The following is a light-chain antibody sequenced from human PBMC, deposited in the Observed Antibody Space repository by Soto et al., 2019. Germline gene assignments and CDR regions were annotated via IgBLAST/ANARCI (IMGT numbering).Light chain of an antibody. Sequence: DIVLTQSPGTLSLSPGERATLSCRASQSVSDNHLAWYQQKPGQAPRLLIYRASRRATDIPDGFSGSGSGTEFSLTISRLEPEDFAVYYCQQYGSSPRFTFGPGTKVDI. CDR2: RAS. CDR1: QSVSDNH. V-gene: IGKV3-20*01. J-gene: IGKJ3*01. CDR3: QQYGSSPRFT.